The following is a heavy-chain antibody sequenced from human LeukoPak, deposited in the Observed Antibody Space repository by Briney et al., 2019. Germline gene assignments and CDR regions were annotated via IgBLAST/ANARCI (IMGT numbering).Heavy chain of an antibody. Sequence: SETLSLTCTVSGGSISSYYWSWIRQPPGKGLEWIGYIYYSGSTNYNPSLKSRVTISVDTSKNQFSLKLSSVTAADTAVYYCAREVGIAAAGQVYFDYWGQGTLVTASS. J-gene: IGHJ4*02. CDR3: AREVGIAAAGQVYFDY. D-gene: IGHD6-13*01. V-gene: IGHV4-59*01. CDR2: IYYSGST. CDR1: GGSISSYY.